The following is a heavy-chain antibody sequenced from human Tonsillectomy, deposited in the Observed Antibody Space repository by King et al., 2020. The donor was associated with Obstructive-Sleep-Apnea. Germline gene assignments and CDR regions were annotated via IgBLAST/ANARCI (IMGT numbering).Heavy chain of an antibody. V-gene: IGHV4-59*01. CDR3: ARGGYVDY. Sequence: VQLQESGPGLVKPSETLSLTCTVSGGSISSYYWSWIRQPPGKGLEWIGYIYYSGSTNYNPSLKSRVTISVDTSKNQFSLKLSSVTAADTAVYYCARGGYVDYWGQGTLVTVSS. J-gene: IGHJ4*02. CDR2: IYYSGST. CDR1: GGSISSYY.